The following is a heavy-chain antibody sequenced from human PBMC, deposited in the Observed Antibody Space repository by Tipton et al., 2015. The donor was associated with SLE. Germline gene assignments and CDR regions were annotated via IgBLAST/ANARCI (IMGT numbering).Heavy chain of an antibody. D-gene: IGHD7-27*01. J-gene: IGHJ4*02. CDR3: AREGNWAGEVDY. V-gene: IGHV3-30*04. CDR1: GFTFGDYP. CDR2: MSYDGFNK. Sequence: SLRLSCTASGFTFGDYPMNWVRQAPGKGLEWVAVMSYDGFNKYYADSVKGRFTISRDNSKNTLYLQMNSLRAEDTALYYCAREGNWAGEVDYWGQGTLVTVSS.